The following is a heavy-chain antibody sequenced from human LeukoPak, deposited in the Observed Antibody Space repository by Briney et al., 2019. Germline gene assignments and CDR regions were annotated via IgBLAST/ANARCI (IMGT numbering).Heavy chain of an antibody. CDR3: ARDLYYYDSSGYFVEVFYYYYGMDV. Sequence: GGSLRLSCAASGFTFSSYSMNWVRQAPGKGLEWVSSISSSSSYIYYADSVKGRFTISRDNSKNTLYLQMNSLRAEDTAVYYCARDLYYYDSSGYFVEVFYYYYGMDVWGQGTTVTVSS. CDR1: GFTFSSYS. J-gene: IGHJ6*02. V-gene: IGHV3-21*01. CDR2: ISSSSSYI. D-gene: IGHD3-22*01.